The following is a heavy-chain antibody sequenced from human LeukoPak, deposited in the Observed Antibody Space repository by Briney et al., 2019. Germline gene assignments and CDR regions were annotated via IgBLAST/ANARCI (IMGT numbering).Heavy chain of an antibody. D-gene: IGHD3-22*01. CDR2: ISPYNGNT. V-gene: IGHV1-18*01. J-gene: IGHJ3*02. CDR1: GYDFTSVG. Sequence: ASVKVSCKASGYDFTSVGITWVRQAPGQGLEWMGWISPYNGNTRYVQKLQGRVTMTTDTSTSTAYMELRSLRFDDTAVYYCAAGVRSTQYYYDSSGSLGAFDIWGQGTMVTVSS. CDR3: AAGVRSTQYYYDSSGSLGAFDI.